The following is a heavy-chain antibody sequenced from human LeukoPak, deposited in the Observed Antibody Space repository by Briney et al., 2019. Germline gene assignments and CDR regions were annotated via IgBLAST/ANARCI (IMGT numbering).Heavy chain of an antibody. D-gene: IGHD2-15*01. CDR1: GFPLSSYS. J-gene: IGHJ4*02. V-gene: IGHV3-48*01. Sequence: GGSLRLSCAASGFPLSSYSINWVRQAPGKGLEWVSYISSSCGTIYYVDSVKGRFTVSRDNAKNSLFLQMNSPRAEDTAVYYCVRVKGSYFDYWGQGALVTLSS. CDR3: VRVKGSYFDY. CDR2: ISSSCGTI.